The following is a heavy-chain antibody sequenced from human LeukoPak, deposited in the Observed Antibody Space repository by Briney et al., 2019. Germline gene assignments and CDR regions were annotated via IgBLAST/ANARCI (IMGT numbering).Heavy chain of an antibody. V-gene: IGHV3-23*01. J-gene: IGHJ5*02. CDR2: ISSSGGST. Sequence: PGESLRLSCAASGSTFSLYAMSWVRQAPGKGLEWVSSISSSGGSTYYADSVKGRFIISRDNSRNTLYLQMDSLRAEDTALYFCAKDQRLVAARDKQFDPWGQGTLVTVAS. D-gene: IGHD2-15*01. CDR1: GSTFSLYA. CDR3: AKDQRLVAARDKQFDP.